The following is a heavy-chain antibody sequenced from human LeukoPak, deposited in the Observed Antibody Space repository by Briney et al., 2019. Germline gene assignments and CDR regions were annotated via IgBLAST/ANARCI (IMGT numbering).Heavy chain of an antibody. CDR3: VRDYGDYGGLDY. CDR1: GYTFTGYY. D-gene: IGHD4-17*01. J-gene: IGHJ4*02. Sequence: ASVKVSCMSSGYTFTGYYMHWVRQPPGQGLEWMGWINPNSGGTNYAQKFQGRVTMTRDTSISTAYMELSRLRSDDTAVYYCVRDYGDYGGLDYWGQGTLVTVSS. V-gene: IGHV1-2*02. CDR2: INPNSGGT.